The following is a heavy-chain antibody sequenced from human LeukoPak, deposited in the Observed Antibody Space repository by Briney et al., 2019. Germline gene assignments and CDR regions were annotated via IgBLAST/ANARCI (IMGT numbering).Heavy chain of an antibody. D-gene: IGHD3-10*01. CDR3: ARALGSALDY. V-gene: IGHV4-38-2*02. Sequence: SETLSLTCTVSGYSISGGYYWGWIRQPPGKGLEWIGSIYHSGSTYYNPSLKSRVTISVDTSKNQFSLKLSSVTAADTAVYYCARALGSALDYWGQRTLVTVSS. J-gene: IGHJ4*02. CDR2: IYHSGST. CDR1: GYSISGGYY.